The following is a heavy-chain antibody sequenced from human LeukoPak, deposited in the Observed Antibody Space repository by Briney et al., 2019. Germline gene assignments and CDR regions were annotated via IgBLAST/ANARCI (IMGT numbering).Heavy chain of an antibody. D-gene: IGHD2-21*02. J-gene: IGHJ4*02. V-gene: IGHV4-39*07. CDR1: GGSITSSPYH. CDR2: VSHSGAT. CDR3: ARSMVTTDRNFDH. Sequence: SETLSLTCTVSGGSITSSPYHWAWIRQPPGRGPEWIGTVSHSGATQYNPSLTSRVTISLDTSKNQFSLSLNSVAAADTAVFYCARSMVTTDRNFDHWGQGTLVTVSS.